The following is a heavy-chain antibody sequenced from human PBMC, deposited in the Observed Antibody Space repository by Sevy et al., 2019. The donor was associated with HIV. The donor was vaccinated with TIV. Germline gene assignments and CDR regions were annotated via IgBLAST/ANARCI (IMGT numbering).Heavy chain of an antibody. CDR2: ISYDGSNK. J-gene: IGHJ6*02. CDR3: AREPTYYYGSGNHNSMDV. CDR1: GFTFSSYA. Sequence: GGSLRLSCAASGFTFSSYAMHWVRQAPGKGLEWVALISYDGSNKYYADSVKGRFTISRDNSKNTLYLQMNSLRAEDTAVYYCAREPTYYYGSGNHNSMDVWGQGTTVTVSS. D-gene: IGHD3-10*01. V-gene: IGHV3-30-3*01.